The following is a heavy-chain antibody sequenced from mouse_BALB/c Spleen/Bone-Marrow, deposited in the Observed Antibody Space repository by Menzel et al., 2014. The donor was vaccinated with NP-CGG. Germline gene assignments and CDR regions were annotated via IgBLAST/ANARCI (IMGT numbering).Heavy chain of an antibody. CDR1: GYTFSSYW. CDR3: AREDGLWYFDV. Sequence: VQLQESGAELMKPGASVKISCKATGYTFSSYWIEWVKQRPGHGLEWIGEILPGSGSTNYNEKFKGKATFTADTSSNTAYMQVSSLTSEDSAVYYCAREDGLWYFDVWGAGTTVTVSS. CDR2: ILPGSGST. D-gene: IGHD1-1*01. V-gene: IGHV1-9*01. J-gene: IGHJ1*01.